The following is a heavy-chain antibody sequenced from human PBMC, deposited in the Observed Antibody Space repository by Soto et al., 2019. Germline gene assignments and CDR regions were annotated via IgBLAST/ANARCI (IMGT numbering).Heavy chain of an antibody. CDR2: ISGSGGST. CDR3: AKARGSGSYPSYFDY. J-gene: IGHJ4*02. V-gene: IGHV3-23*01. Sequence: GGSLRLSCAASGFTFSSYAMSWVGQVPGKGLEWVSAISGSGGSTYYADSVKGRFTISRDNSKNTLYLQMNSLRAEDTAVYYCAKARGSGSYPSYFDYWGQGTLVTVSS. CDR1: GFTFSSYA. D-gene: IGHD1-26*01.